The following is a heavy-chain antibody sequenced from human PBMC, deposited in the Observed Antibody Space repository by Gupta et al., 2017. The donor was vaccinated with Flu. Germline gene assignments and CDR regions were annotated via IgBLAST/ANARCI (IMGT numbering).Heavy chain of an antibody. CDR2: IFNSGGT. D-gene: IGHD3-10*01. Sequence: YWNWIRQPPGKGLEWIGFIFNSGGTNYNPFLKSRATISLDTANNRFSLKLKSGTDADTAVYYCAKGTLTLFTPLAPGTNDDWGQGTRGTVSS. J-gene: IGHJ4*02. CDR1: Y. V-gene: IGHV4-59*08. CDR3: AKGTLTLFTPLAPGTNDD.